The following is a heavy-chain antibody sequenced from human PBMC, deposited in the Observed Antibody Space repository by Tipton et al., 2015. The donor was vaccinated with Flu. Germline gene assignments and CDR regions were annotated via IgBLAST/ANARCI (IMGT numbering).Heavy chain of an antibody. J-gene: IGHJ4*02. CDR2: ISSSGSTI. Sequence: SLRLSCAASGFTFSSYEMNWVRQAPGKGLEWVSYISSSGSTIYYADSVKGRFTISRDNAKNSLYLQMNSLRAEDTAVYYCARDGMLAATDYWGQGTLVTVSS. CDR1: GFTFSSYE. CDR3: ARDGMLAATDY. V-gene: IGHV3-48*03. D-gene: IGHD1-26*01.